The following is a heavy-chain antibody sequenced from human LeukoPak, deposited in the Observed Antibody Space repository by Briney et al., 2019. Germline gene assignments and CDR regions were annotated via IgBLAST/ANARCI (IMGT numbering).Heavy chain of an antibody. CDR2: INPSGGST. CDR3: ARDNWGSHTDPAAGFDY. J-gene: IGHJ4*02. D-gene: IGHD6-13*01. Sequence: GASVEVSCKASGYTFTSYYMHWVRQAPGQGLEWMGIINPSGGSTSYAQKFQGRVTMTRDTSTSTVYMELSSLRSEDTAVYYCARDNWGSHTDPAAGFDYWGQGTLVTVSS. V-gene: IGHV1-46*01. CDR1: GYTFTSYY.